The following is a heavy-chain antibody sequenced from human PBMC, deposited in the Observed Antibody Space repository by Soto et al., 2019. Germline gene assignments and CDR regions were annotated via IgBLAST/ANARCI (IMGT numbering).Heavy chain of an antibody. D-gene: IGHD5-18*01. CDR1: GFTFSSYA. Sequence: GVSLRLSCAASGFTFSSYAMSWVRQAPGKGLEWVSAISGSGGSTYYADPVKGRFTISXXXXXXTXYXQXXXLRAXDTAVYYCAKDHSYGPGWFDPWGQGPLVTVSS. V-gene: IGHV3-23*01. CDR3: AKDHSYGPGWFDP. J-gene: IGHJ5*02. CDR2: ISGSGGST.